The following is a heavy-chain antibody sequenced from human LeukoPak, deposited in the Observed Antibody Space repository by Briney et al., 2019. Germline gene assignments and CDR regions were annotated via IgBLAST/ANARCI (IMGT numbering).Heavy chain of an antibody. CDR3: ARGGGYCSSTSCYAFDY. J-gene: IGHJ4*02. V-gene: IGHV4-34*01. CDR2: INHSGST. Sequence: SETLSLTCAVYGGSFSGYYWSWIRQPPGKGLEWIGEINHSGSTNYNPSLKSRVTISVDTSKNQFSLKLNSVTAADTAVYYCARGGGYCSSTSCYAFDYWGQGTLVTVSS. CDR1: GGSFSGYY. D-gene: IGHD2-2*01.